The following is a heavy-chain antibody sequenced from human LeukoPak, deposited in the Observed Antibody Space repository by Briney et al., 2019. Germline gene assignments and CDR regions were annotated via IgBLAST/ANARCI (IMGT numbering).Heavy chain of an antibody. V-gene: IGHV3-7*01. J-gene: IGHJ4*02. CDR2: INQDGSQT. CDR1: GFTFSSYW. D-gene: IGHD2-15*01. Sequence: GGSLRLSCEVSGFTFSSYWMHWVRQAPGEGLVWVANINQDGSQTYYVDFVKGRFTISRDNAKNSLYLQMNSLRAEDTAVYYCARALGSGSCYWGQGTLVTVSS. CDR3: ARALGSGSCY.